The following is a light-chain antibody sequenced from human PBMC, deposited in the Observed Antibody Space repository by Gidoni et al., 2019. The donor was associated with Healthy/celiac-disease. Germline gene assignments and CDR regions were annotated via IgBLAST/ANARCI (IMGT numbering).Light chain of an antibody. CDR1: SSDVGGYNY. V-gene: IGLV2-14*01. J-gene: IGLJ2*01. CDR3: SSYTSSSTLV. Sequence: QSARTQPASVSGSPGPSSTISCTGTSSDVGGYNYVSWYQQHPGKAPKLMIYDVSNRPSGVSNRFSGSKSGNTAALTISGLQAEDEADYYCSSYTSSSTLVFGGGTKLTVL. CDR2: DVS.